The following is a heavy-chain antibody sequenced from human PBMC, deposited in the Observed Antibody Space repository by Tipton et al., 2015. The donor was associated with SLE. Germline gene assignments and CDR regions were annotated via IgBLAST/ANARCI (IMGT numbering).Heavy chain of an antibody. CDR2: IAETGSP. CDR3: ARRTSGYAPDY. Sequence: TLSLTCAVYGGSFSGYHWTWIRQPPGQGLEWIGEIAETGSPNYNPSLKSRVTISLDTSENQFSLKLNSVTAADTAFYYCARRTSGYAPDYWGQGTLVTVSS. J-gene: IGHJ4*02. D-gene: IGHD5-12*01. CDR1: GGSFSGYH. V-gene: IGHV4-34*01.